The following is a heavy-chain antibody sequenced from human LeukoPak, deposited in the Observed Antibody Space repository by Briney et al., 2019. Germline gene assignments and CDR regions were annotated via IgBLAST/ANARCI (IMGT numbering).Heavy chain of an antibody. CDR3: ARWGLGCSSTSCHDAFDI. V-gene: IGHV1-2*06. CDR2: INPNSGGT. Sequence: ASVKVSCKASGYTFTSYYMHWVRQAPGQGLEWMGRINPNSGGTNYAQKFQGRVTMTRDTSISTAYMELSRLRSDDTAVYYCARWGLGCSSTSCHDAFDIWGHGTMVTVSS. J-gene: IGHJ3*02. CDR1: GYTFTSYY. D-gene: IGHD2-2*01.